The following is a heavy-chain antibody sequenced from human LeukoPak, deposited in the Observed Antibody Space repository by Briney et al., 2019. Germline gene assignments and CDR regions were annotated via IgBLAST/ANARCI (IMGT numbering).Heavy chain of an antibody. CDR3: ARAGRSTVVTNFDY. CDR1: GGSFSGYY. Sequence: SETLSLTCAVYGGSFSGYYWSWIRQPPGKGLEWIGEINHSGSTNYNPSLKSRVTISVDTSKNQFSLKLSSVTAADTAVYYCARAGRSTVVTNFDYWGQGTLVTVSS. CDR2: INHSGST. D-gene: IGHD4-23*01. J-gene: IGHJ4*02. V-gene: IGHV4-34*01.